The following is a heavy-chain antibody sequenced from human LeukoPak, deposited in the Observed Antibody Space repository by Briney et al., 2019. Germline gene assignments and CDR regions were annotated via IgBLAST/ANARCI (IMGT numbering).Heavy chain of an antibody. CDR3: AREQDYYMDV. Sequence: ASVKVSCKASNNTLSNNGISWVRQAPGQGLEWMGWISGYNTYTTYAQKFQGRVTMTTDTSTSTAYMELRSLRSDDTAVYYCAREQDYYMDVWGKGTTVTVSS. V-gene: IGHV1-18*01. J-gene: IGHJ6*03. CDR1: NNTLSNNG. CDR2: ISGYNTYT.